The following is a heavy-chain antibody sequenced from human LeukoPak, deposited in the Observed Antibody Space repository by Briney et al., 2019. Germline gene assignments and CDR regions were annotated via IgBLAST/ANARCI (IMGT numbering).Heavy chain of an antibody. J-gene: IGHJ4*02. CDR1: GGSIRSYY. Sequence: PSETPSLTCTVSGGSIRSYYWSWIRQPAGKGLEWIGRIYTSGSTNYNPSPKSRVTISVDKSKNQFSLKLSSVTAAHTAVYYCARDRDGDYNDYWGQGTLVTVSS. D-gene: IGHD4-17*01. CDR2: IYTSGST. V-gene: IGHV4-4*07. CDR3: ARDRDGDYNDY.